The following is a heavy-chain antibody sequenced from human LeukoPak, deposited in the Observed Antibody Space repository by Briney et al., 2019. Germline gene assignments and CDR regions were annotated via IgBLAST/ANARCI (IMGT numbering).Heavy chain of an antibody. CDR2: INPNSGGT. CDR1: GYTFTGYY. J-gene: IGHJ4*02. CDR3: ARGGQNNDYGDSLFDY. V-gene: IGHV1-2*02. D-gene: IGHD4-17*01. Sequence: GASVKVSCKASGYTFTGYYMHWVRQAPGQGLEWMGWINPNSGGTNYAQKFQGRVTITADESTSTAYMELSSLRSEDTAVYYCARGGQNNDYGDSLFDYWGQGTLVTVSS.